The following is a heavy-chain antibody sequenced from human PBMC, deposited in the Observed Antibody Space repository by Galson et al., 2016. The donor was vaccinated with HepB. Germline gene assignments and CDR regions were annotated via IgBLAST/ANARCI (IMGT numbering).Heavy chain of an antibody. D-gene: IGHD3-22*01. J-gene: IGHJ4*02. Sequence: ETLSLTCTVSGGSITSGSYYWAWIRQPPGKGLEWIGTIYHSGITYYNPSLKSRVTVSVDTSKNQFSLKMNSVTAADTAVYYCARDTYFYDGSGLDYWGQGTLVTVSS. CDR1: GGSITSGSYY. CDR3: ARDTYFYDGSGLDY. CDR2: IYHSGIT. V-gene: IGHV4-39*01.